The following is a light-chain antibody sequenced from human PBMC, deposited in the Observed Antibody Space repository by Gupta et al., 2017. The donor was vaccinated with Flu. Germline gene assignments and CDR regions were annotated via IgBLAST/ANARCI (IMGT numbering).Light chain of an antibody. CDR2: KAS. Sequence: DIVVTQSPVSLAVSLGESALINCKSSQTILRTSDNKNCLAWFQQKPGQPPKLLIYKASTRGSGVPDRFSGSGSGTDFTLTISSLQAEDVAVYYCQQYYDTPLTFGGGTKVEI. CDR1: QTILRTSDNKNC. J-gene: IGKJ4*01. CDR3: QQYYDTPLT. V-gene: IGKV4-1*01.